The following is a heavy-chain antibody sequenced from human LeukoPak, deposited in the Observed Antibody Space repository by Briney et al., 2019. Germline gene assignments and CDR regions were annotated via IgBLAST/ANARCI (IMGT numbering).Heavy chain of an antibody. V-gene: IGHV3-33*01. D-gene: IGHD3-22*01. CDR1: GFTFSNYG. CDR3: ARGRGYDGSGYYYGFFDY. CDR2: IWFDGSKQ. J-gene: IGHJ4*02. Sequence: GGSLRLSCAASGFTFSNYGMHWVRQAPAKGLEGVAVIWFDGSKQYHADSVKGRFTISRDNYKNTLYLQMNSLRAEDTAVYYCARGRGYDGSGYYYGFFDYWGQGTLVTVSS.